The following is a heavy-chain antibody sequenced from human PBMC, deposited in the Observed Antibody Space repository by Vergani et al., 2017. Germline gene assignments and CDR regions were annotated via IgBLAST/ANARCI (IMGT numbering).Heavy chain of an antibody. CDR3: ARRIVVVPAANYYYYGMDV. CDR1: GGSISSSNW. J-gene: IGHJ6*02. D-gene: IGHD2-2*01. Sequence: QVQLQESGPGLVKPSGTLSLTCAVSGGSISSSNWWSWVRQPPGKGLEWIGEIYHSGSTNYNPSLKSRVTISVDKSKNQFSLKLSSVTAADTAVYYCARRIVVVPAANYYYYGMDVWGQGTTVTVSS. V-gene: IGHV4-4*02. CDR2: IYHSGST.